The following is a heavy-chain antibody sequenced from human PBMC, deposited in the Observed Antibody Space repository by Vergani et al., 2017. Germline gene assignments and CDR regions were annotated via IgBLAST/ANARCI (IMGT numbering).Heavy chain of an antibody. CDR1: GYSISRGYF. CDR2: IFHTGLT. J-gene: IGHJ6*03. D-gene: IGHD3-10*01. Sequence: QVQLQESGPGLVKPSETLSLTCSVSGYSISRGYFWGWFRQPPGKGLEWIGNIFHTGLTYRNPSLRSRVAISVDTSRNQFSLKLRSVTAADTAAYFCARERRHYLNYFYYYYMDVWGKGTTVTVSS. CDR3: ARERRHYLNYFYYYYMDV. V-gene: IGHV4-38-2*02.